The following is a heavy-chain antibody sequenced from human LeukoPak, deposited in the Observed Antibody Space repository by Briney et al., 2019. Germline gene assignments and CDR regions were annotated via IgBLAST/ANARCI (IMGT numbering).Heavy chain of an antibody. CDR1: GFTFSNYG. CDR2: IAYDGSNE. Sequence: QPGGSLRLSCAASGFTFSNYGMHWVRQAPGKGLEWVAVIAYDGSNEYYAEFVKGRFTISRDNSKNTLYLQMYSLRAEDTAVYFCAKDQGIAVAGTDDAFDIWGQRTRVTVSS. D-gene: IGHD6-19*01. CDR3: AKDQGIAVAGTDDAFDI. J-gene: IGHJ3*02. V-gene: IGHV3-30*18.